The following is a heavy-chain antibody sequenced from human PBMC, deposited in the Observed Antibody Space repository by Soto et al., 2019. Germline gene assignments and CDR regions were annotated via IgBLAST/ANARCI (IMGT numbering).Heavy chain of an antibody. CDR3: VGGSESGVDD. V-gene: IGHV1-46*02. J-gene: IGHJ4*02. CDR2: INPSVGST. Sequence: ASLRVSCKSSTYTYNTHYIHWVRQAPGQGLEWVGVINPSVGSTNYAQKFQGRVTMTRDTSTTTFYMEVTSLTSEDTAVYYCVGGSESGVDDLGQGTLVIVSS. CDR1: TYTYNTHY.